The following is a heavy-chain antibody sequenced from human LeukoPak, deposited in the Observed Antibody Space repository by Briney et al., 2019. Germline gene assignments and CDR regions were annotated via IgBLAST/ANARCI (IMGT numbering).Heavy chain of an antibody. CDR1: GGSISSSSNY. CDR2: INCSGST. CDR3: ARRGPNWNYFDY. J-gene: IGHJ4*02. Sequence: PSETLSLTCTVSGGSISSSSNYWGWIRPPPGKGLEWIGSINCSGSTYYNPSLKSRVTISVDTPNNRFSMKLSSLTAADTAVYYCARRGPNWNYFDYWGQGTLVTVSS. V-gene: IGHV4-39*02. D-gene: IGHD3-3*01.